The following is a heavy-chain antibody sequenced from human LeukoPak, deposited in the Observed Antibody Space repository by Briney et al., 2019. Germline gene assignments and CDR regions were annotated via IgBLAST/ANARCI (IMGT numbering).Heavy chain of an antibody. V-gene: IGHV3-48*03. Sequence: GGSLRLSCAASGFTFSSYEMNWVRQAPGKGLEWVSYISSSGSTIYYADSVKGRFTISRDNSKNTLYLQMNSLRAEDTAVYYCAKGWQFYYYYMDVWGKGTTVTISS. CDR1: GFTFSSYE. J-gene: IGHJ6*03. CDR2: ISSSGSTI. D-gene: IGHD5-24*01. CDR3: AKGWQFYYYYMDV.